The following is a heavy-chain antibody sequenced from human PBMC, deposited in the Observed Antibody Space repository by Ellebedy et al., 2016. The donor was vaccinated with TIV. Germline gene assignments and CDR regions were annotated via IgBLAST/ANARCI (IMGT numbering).Heavy chain of an antibody. Sequence: AASVKVSCKASGGTFSSYAISWVRQAPGQGLEWMGRIIPILGIANYAQKFQGRVTITADKSTSTAYMELSSLRSEDTAVYYCARVVLYGSWSYFTPSEAYFDYWGQGTLVTVSS. D-gene: IGHD3-10*01. J-gene: IGHJ4*02. CDR1: GGTFSSYA. CDR3: ARVVLYGSWSYFTPSEAYFDY. V-gene: IGHV1-69*04. CDR2: IIPILGIA.